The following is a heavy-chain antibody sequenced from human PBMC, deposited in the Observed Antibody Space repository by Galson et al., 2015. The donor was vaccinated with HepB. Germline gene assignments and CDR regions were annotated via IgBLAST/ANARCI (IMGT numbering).Heavy chain of an antibody. CDR3: ARHSSSWVYYYYYYMDV. Sequence: SLRLSCAASGFTFSSYGMHWVRQAPGKGLEWVAVIWYDGSNKYYADSVKGRFTISRDNSKNTLYLQMNSLRAEDTAVYYCARHSSSWVYYYYYYMDVWGKGTTVTVSS. J-gene: IGHJ6*03. CDR2: IWYDGSNK. CDR1: GFTFSSYG. V-gene: IGHV3-33*01. D-gene: IGHD6-13*01.